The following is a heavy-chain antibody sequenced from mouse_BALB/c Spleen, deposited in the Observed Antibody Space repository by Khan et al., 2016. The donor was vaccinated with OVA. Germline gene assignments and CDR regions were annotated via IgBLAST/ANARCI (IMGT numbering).Heavy chain of an antibody. J-gene: IGHJ3*01. CDR1: GYGFSNYL. Sequence: QVQLKQSGAELVRPGSSVKISCKASGYGFSNYLMNWVKQGPGQGLVGIGQIYPGDGNTNYNGKFKDKATLTVDKSSSTAYMPLHSLTSQDSSVYFSAKSEYDYFAYGGQGTLVTVSA. D-gene: IGHD2-14*01. V-gene: IGHV1-80*01. CDR3: AKSEYDYFAY. CDR2: IYPGDGNT.